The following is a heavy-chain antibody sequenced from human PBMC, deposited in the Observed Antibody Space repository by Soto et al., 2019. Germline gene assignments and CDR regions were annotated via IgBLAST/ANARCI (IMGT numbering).Heavy chain of an antibody. D-gene: IGHD2-2*01. J-gene: IGHJ6*02. CDR1: GYTFTSYG. CDR2: ISTYNGNT. V-gene: IGHV1-18*01. Sequence: QVQVMQSGAEVKKPGASVKVSCKASGYTFTSYGISWVRQAPEQGLEWMGWISTYNGNTNYAQKLQGRVTMTTDTSTSTAYMELRSLRSDDTAVYYCGRDLYQSVFYYGMDVWGQGTTVTVSS. CDR3: GRDLYQSVFYYGMDV.